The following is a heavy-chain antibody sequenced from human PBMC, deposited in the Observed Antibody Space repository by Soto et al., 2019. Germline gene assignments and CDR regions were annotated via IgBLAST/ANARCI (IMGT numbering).Heavy chain of an antibody. CDR2: INPNSGGT. J-gene: IGHJ6*02. V-gene: IGHV1-2*02. CDR1: GYTFTGYY. D-gene: IGHD5-12*01. CDR3: ARDCGYDYYYYYGMDV. Sequence: GASVKVSCKASGYTFTGYYMHWVRQAPGQGLEWMGWINPNSGGTNYAQKFQGRVTMTRDTSISTAYMELSRLRSDDTAVYYCARDCGYDYYYYYGMDVWGQGTTVTVSS.